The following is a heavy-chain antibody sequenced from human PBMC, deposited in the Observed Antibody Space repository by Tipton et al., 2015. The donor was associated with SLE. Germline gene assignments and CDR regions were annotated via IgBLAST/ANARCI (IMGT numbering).Heavy chain of an antibody. J-gene: IGHJ5*02. Sequence: TLSLTCAVYGGSFSGYYWSLIRQHPGKVLEWIWEINHSGSTNYNPSLKSRVTISVDTSKNQFSLKLSSVTAADTAVYYCARAPSGGSSIAARPDWFDPWGQGILVTLSS. V-gene: IGHV4-34*01. CDR1: GGSFSGYY. D-gene: IGHD6-6*01. CDR2: INHSGST. CDR3: ARAPSGGSSIAARPDWFDP.